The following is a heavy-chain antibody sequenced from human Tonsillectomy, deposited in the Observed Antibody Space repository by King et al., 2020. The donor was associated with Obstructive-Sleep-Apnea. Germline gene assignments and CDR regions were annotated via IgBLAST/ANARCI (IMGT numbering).Heavy chain of an antibody. V-gene: IGHV4-34*01. CDR2: INHSGST. CDR1: GGSFSGYY. CDR3: ARVDQFYLDY. Sequence: VQLQQWGAGLLKPSETLSLTCAVYGGSFSGYYWSWIRQPPGKGLEWIGEINHSGSTNYNPPLKSRVTISVDTSKNQFSLKLSSVTAADTAVYYCARVDQFYLDYWGQGTLVTVSS. J-gene: IGHJ4*02.